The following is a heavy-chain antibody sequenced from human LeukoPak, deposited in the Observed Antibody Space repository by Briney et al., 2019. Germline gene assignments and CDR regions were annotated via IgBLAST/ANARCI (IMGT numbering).Heavy chain of an antibody. CDR1: GFTFDDYA. CDR2: ISWNSGSI. CDR3: AREFLIAAADGHWFDP. J-gene: IGHJ5*02. Sequence: PGGSLRLSCAASGFTFDDYAMHWVRQAPGKGLEWVSGISWNSGSIGYADSVKGRFTISRDNAKNSLYLQMNSLRAEDTAVYYCAREFLIAAADGHWFDPWGQGTLVTVSS. V-gene: IGHV3-9*01. D-gene: IGHD6-13*01.